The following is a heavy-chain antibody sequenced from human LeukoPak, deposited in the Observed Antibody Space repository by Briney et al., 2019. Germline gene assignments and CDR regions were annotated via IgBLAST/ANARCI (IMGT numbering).Heavy chain of an antibody. D-gene: IGHD2-15*01. CDR3: ARLARGLMGEYFQH. CDR1: GGSISSSSYY. J-gene: IGHJ1*01. CDR2: IYYSGST. V-gene: IGHV4-39*07. Sequence: NASETLSLTCTVSGGSISSSSYYWGWIRQPPGKGLEWIGSIYYSGSTYYNPSLKSRVTISVDTSKNQFSLKLSSVTAADTAVYYCARLARGLMGEYFQHWGQGTLVTVSS.